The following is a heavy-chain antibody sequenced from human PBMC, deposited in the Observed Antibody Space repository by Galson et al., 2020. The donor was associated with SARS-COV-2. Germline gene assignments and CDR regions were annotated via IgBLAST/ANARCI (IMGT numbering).Heavy chain of an antibody. V-gene: IGHV3-48*01. J-gene: IGHJ5*02. D-gene: IGHD3-3*01. CDR3: ARDQSGYVNWFDP. CDR1: GFTLSSNA. Sequence: GGSLRLSCAASGFTLSSNAMNWVRQAPGKGLEWVSYISGSGRTIYYTDSVRGRFTISRDTAKNSLYLEMNNLSAEDTAVYYCARDQSGYVNWFDPWGQGTLVTVSS. CDR2: ISGSGRTI.